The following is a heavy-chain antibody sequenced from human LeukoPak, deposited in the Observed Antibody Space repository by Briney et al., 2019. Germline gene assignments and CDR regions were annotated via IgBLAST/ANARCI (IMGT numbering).Heavy chain of an antibody. Sequence: SGGSLRLSCAASGFTFDDYAMHWVRQAPGKGLEWVSLISGDGGTIHYADSVKGRFTISRDNSKNSLYLQMNSLRTEDTALYYCVKDTAAIFDGFDIWGQGTMVTVSS. V-gene: IGHV3-43*02. CDR3: VKDTAAIFDGFDI. CDR2: ISGDGGTI. J-gene: IGHJ3*02. D-gene: IGHD3-3*01. CDR1: GFTFDDYA.